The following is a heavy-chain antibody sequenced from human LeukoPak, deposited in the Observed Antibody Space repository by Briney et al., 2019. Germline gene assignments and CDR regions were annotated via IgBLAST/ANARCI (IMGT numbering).Heavy chain of an antibody. D-gene: IGHD6-19*01. J-gene: IGHJ4*02. CDR2: IRGDT. CDR1: GFTFIDYD. V-gene: IGHV3-13*01. Sequence: GGSLRLSCAASGFTFIDYDMHWVRHVIGKGLEWVSAIRGDTHYSVSVKGRFTISRENAESSLYLQMNSLRAEDTAVYYCARGGIQVSGIDEFDYWGQGTLVTVSS. CDR3: ARGGIQVSGIDEFDY.